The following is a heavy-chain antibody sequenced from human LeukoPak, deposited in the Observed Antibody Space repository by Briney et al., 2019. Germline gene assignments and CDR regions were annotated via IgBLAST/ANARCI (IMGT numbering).Heavy chain of an antibody. D-gene: IGHD2-2*01. Sequence: PSETLSLTCTVSGGSISSSSYYWGWVRQPPGKGLEWIGSIYYSGSTYYNPSLKSRVTISVDTSKNQFSLKLSSVTAADTAVYYWGTNGPRVVVVPAAIYYWGREPLVPVPS. V-gene: IGHV4-39*01. CDR2: IYYSGST. J-gene: IGHJ4*02. CDR1: GGSISSSSYY. CDR3: GTNGPRVVVVPAAIYY.